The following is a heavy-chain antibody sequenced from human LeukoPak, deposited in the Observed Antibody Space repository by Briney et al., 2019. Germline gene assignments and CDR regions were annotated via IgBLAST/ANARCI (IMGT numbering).Heavy chain of an antibody. CDR2: IYHSGST. V-gene: IGHV4-4*02. D-gene: IGHD3-22*01. CDR1: GGSISSSNW. J-gene: IGHJ4*02. Sequence: SGTLSLTCAVSGGSISSSNWWSWVRQPPGQGLEWIGEIYHSGSTNYNPSLKSRVTISVDKSKNQFSLKLSSVTAADTAVYYCARDFNYYDSSGYFDYRGQGTLVTVSS. CDR3: ARDFNYYDSSGYFDY.